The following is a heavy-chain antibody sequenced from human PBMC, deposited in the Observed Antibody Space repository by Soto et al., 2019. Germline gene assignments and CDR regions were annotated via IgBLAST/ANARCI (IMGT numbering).Heavy chain of an antibody. Sequence: AETLSLTCTASGASISSYFWTWSRQAPGKGLQWIGYVHYSGNTNYNPSLNSRVTMSVDTSKNQFSLRLTSVNAADTAVYYCARMNQLAPNRNAFDLWGQGTMVTVSS. CDR1: GASISSYF. CDR3: ARMNQLAPNRNAFDL. V-gene: IGHV4-59*01. CDR2: VHYSGNT. D-gene: IGHD2-2*01. J-gene: IGHJ3*01.